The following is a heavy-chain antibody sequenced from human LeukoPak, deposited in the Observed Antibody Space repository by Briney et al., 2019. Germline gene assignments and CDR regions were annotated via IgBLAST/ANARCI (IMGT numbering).Heavy chain of an antibody. CDR1: GFTFSVYE. V-gene: IGHV3-48*03. CDR2: ISSAGSHT. CDR3: ARGYYYDSSGYRAFDI. J-gene: IGHJ3*02. D-gene: IGHD3-22*01. Sequence: GGSLRLSCTASGFTFSVYEMNWVRQAPGKGLEWVSFISSAGSHTYYADSVKGRFTISRDNAKNALYLQMNSLRAEDTAVYYCARGYYYDSSGYRAFDIWGQGTMVTVSS.